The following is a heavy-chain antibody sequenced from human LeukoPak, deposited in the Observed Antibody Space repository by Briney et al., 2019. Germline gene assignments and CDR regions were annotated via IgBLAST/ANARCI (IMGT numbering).Heavy chain of an antibody. D-gene: IGHD5-12*01. Sequence: SETLSLTCTVSGYSISSGYYWGWIRQPPGKGLEWIGSIYHSGSTYYNPSLKSRVTISVDTSKNQFSLKLSSVTAADTAVYYCARDGPYVDIVATIYDYWGQGTLVTVSS. CDR2: IYHSGST. V-gene: IGHV4-38-2*02. CDR1: GYSISSGYY. CDR3: ARDGPYVDIVATIYDY. J-gene: IGHJ4*02.